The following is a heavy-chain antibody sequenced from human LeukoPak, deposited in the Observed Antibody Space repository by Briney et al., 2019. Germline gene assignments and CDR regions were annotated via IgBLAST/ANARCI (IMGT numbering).Heavy chain of an antibody. V-gene: IGHV4-59*12. CDR3: ASHRYGMDV. J-gene: IGHJ6*02. CDR1: GGSISTYY. CDR2: IYHSGNT. Sequence: SETLSLTCTVSGGSISTYYWTWIRQPPGKGLEWIGYIYHSGNTNYNPSLKSRVTISVDTSKNQFSLKLNSVTAADTAVYYCASHRYGMDVWGQGTTVTVSS.